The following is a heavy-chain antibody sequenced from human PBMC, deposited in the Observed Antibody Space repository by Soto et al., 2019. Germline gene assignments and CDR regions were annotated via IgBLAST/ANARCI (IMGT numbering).Heavy chain of an antibody. D-gene: IGHD3-22*01. J-gene: IGHJ4*02. V-gene: IGHV4-39*01. CDR3: ARLWGRYDSSGYSHY. Sequence: PSETLSLTCTVSGGSISSSGYYWGWIRQPPGKGLEWIGSIYYSGSTYYNPSLKSRVTISVDTSKNQFSLKLSSVTAADTAVYYCARLWGRYDSSGYSHYWGQGTLVTVSS. CDR1: GGSISSSGYY. CDR2: IYYSGST.